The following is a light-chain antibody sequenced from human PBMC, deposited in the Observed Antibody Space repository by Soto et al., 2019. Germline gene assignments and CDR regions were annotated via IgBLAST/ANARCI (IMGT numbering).Light chain of an antibody. CDR1: QSVRSTY. CDR2: ADS. V-gene: IGKV3D-20*02. Sequence: EIVMTQSPVTLSVSPGERATLSCRASQSVRSTYLAWYQQKPGQAPRLLIYADSNRATGIPARFSGSGSGTDFTLTISSLEPEDFAIYYCQQANSFPLTFGGGTKVDIK. J-gene: IGKJ4*01. CDR3: QQANSFPLT.